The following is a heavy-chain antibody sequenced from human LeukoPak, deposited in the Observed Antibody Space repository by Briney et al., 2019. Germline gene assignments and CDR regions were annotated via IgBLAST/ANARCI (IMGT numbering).Heavy chain of an antibody. CDR1: GFTFSNAW. V-gene: IGHV3-15*01. Sequence: GGSLRLSCAASGFTFSNAWMSWVRQAPGKGLEWVGRIKSKTDGGTTDYAAPVKGRFTISRDDSKNTLYLQMNSLKTEDTAVYYCTTDSPYSSSWSDYYYYYGMDVWGKGTTVTVSS. CDR2: IKSKTDGGTT. J-gene: IGHJ6*04. D-gene: IGHD6-13*01. CDR3: TTDSPYSSSWSDYYYYYGMDV.